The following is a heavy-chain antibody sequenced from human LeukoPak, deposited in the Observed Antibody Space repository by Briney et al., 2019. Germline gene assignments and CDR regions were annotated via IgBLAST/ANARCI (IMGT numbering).Heavy chain of an antibody. CDR2: ISGDGVSP. Sequence: GGSLRLSCAASGFTFNNYALTWVRQTPGKGLECVSAISGDGVSPYYVDSVRGRFTISRDNSKNTLYLQMNSLRAEDTAVYYCAKVDVLTGYYTYFDYWGQGTLVTVSS. V-gene: IGHV3-23*01. CDR3: AKVDVLTGYYTYFDY. D-gene: IGHD3-9*01. J-gene: IGHJ4*02. CDR1: GFTFNNYA.